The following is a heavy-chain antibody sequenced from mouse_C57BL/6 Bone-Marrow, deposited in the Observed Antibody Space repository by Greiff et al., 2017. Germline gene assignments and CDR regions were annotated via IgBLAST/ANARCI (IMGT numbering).Heavy chain of an antibody. CDR2: ILPGCGST. J-gene: IGHJ1*03. CDR3: ARLRVIYYVYDWYFDV. D-gene: IGHD2-2*01. V-gene: IGHV1-9*01. CDR1: GYTFTGYW. Sequence: VKLQESGAELMKPGASVKLSCKATGYTFTGYWLEWVKQRPGHGLEWIGEILPGCGSTNSNEQLQGKATFTADTSSNTAYMQLSSLTTADSAIYYCARLRVIYYVYDWYFDVWGTGTTVTGSS.